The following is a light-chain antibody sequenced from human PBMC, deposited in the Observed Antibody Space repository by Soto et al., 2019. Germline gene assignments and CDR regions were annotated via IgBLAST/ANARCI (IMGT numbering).Light chain of an antibody. CDR2: DAS. J-gene: IGKJ1*01. CDR3: QQYNSHRT. Sequence: DIQMTQSPSTLSASVGDRVTITCRASQSISSWLAWYQQKPGKAPKLLIYDASSLESGVPSRFSGSGSGTEFTLTISSLQPDDLATYYCQQYNSHRTFGQGTKVEIK. V-gene: IGKV1-5*01. CDR1: QSISSW.